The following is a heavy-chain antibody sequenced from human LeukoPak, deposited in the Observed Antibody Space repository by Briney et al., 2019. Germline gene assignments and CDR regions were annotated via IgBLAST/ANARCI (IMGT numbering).Heavy chain of an antibody. V-gene: IGHV3-23*01. Sequence: PGGSLRLSCAASGFTFSSDTMSWVRQAPGKGLEWVSAISGSGGSTYYADSVKGRFTISRDNSKNTLYLQMNSLRAEDTTVYYCAKDLARSHIGRNYWGQGTLVTVSS. CDR1: GFTFSSDT. CDR2: ISGSGGST. CDR3: AKDLARSHIGRNY. J-gene: IGHJ4*02. D-gene: IGHD5-12*01.